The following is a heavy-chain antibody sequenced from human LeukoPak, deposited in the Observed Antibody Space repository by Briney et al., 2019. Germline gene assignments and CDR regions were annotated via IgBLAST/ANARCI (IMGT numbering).Heavy chain of an antibody. CDR3: AREEGYGWGSYYNDY. CDR1: GFTVSSNY. CDR2: IYSGGST. V-gene: IGHV3-66*01. Sequence: GGSLRLSCAASGFTVSSNYMSWVRQAPGKGLEWVSVIYSGGSTYYADSVKGRFTISRDNSKNTLYLQMNSLRAEDTAVYYCAREEGYGWGSYYNDYGGRETLVTVSS. D-gene: IGHD3-10*01. J-gene: IGHJ4*02.